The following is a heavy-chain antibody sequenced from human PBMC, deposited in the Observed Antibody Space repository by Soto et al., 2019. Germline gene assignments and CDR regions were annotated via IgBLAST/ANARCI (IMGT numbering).Heavy chain of an antibody. Sequence: QVQLQQWGAGLLKPSETLSLTCAVYGGSFSGYYWSWIRQPPGKGLEWIGEIHHSGSSNFNPSLKSRVTISVDTSKKQFSLSLSSVTAADTAVYYCARGRTYQYGLDVWGQGTTVTASS. CDR3: ARGRTYQYGLDV. CDR1: GGSFSGYY. CDR2: IHHSGSS. V-gene: IGHV4-34*01. J-gene: IGHJ6*02.